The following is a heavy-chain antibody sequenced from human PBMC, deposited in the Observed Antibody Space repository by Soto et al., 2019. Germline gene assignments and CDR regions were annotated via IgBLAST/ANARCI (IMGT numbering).Heavy chain of an antibody. J-gene: IGHJ4*01. CDR1: GFTFSDYY. CDR3: ARSGDNYNRLDY. Sequence: QVQLVESGGGLVKPGGSLRLSCEGSGFTFSDYYISWIRQAPGKGLEWISYSSNSGTLSRYADSVKGRFSISRDNTKNLLYLQMNSLRAEDTAVYYCARSGDNYNRLDYWGHRTPVTVSS. CDR2: SSNSGTLS. V-gene: IGHV3-11*06. D-gene: IGHD1-1*01.